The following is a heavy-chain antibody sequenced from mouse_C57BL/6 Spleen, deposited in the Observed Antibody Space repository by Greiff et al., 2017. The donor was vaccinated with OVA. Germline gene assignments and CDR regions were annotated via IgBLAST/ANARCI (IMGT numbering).Heavy chain of an antibody. V-gene: IGHV1-64*01. CDR1: GYTFTSYW. J-gene: IGHJ2*01. CDR3: ARSDGNYLYYFDY. D-gene: IGHD2-1*01. CDR2: IHPNSGST. Sequence: QVQLQQPGAELVKPGASVTLSCKASGYTFTSYWMHWVKQRPGQGLEWIGMIHPNSGSTNYNEKFKSKATLTVDKSSSTAYMQLSSLTSEDSAVYYCARSDGNYLYYFDYWGQGTTRTVSS.